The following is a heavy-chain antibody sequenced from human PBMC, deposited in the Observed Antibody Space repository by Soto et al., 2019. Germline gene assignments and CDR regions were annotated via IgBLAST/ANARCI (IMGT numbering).Heavy chain of an antibody. Sequence: GGSLRLSCAASGFTFSSYAMSWVRQAPGKGLEWVSAISGSGGSTYYADSVKGRFNISRDNSKNTLYLQMNSLRAEDTAVYYCTTRGSAGSYFLTSNWFDPWGQGTLVTVSS. CDR1: GFTFSSYA. V-gene: IGHV3-23*01. J-gene: IGHJ5*02. D-gene: IGHD3-10*01. CDR2: ISGSGGST. CDR3: TTRGSAGSYFLTSNWFDP.